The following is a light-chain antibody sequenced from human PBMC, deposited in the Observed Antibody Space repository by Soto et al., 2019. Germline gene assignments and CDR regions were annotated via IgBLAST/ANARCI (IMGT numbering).Light chain of an antibody. CDR2: DAS. J-gene: IGKJ5*01. CDR3: QQRSNWAT. CDR1: QSVXSY. V-gene: IGKV3-11*01. Sequence: EIVLTQSPATLSLSPGERATLSCRASQSVXSYLAWYQQKPGQAPRLLIYDASNRATGIPARFSGSGSGTDFTLTISSLEPEDFAVYYCQQRSNWATFGQGTRLEIK.